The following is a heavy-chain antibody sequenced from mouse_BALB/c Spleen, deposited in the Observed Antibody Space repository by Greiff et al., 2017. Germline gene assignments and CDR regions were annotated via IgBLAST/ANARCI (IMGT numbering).Heavy chain of an antibody. V-gene: IGHV3-8*02. J-gene: IGHJ2*01. CDR1: GDSITSGY. Sequence: VQLKESGPSLVKPSQTLSLTCSVTGDSITSGYWNWIRKFPGNKLEYMGYISYSGSTYYNPSLKSRISITRDTSKNQYYLQLNSVTTEDTATYYCARYGGNPYYFDYWGQGTTLTVSS. D-gene: IGHD2-1*01. CDR3: ARYGGNPYYFDY. CDR2: ISYSGST.